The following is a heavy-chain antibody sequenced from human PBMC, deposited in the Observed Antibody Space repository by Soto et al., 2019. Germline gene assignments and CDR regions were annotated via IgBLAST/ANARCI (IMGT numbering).Heavy chain of an antibody. J-gene: IGHJ6*02. Sequence: GGSLRLSCAASGFTFSSYGMHWVRQAPGKGLEGVAFISHDGSNKYYGDSMKGRIAMSRDNSKSTLYLQMSSLRAEDTAVCYCTKRRNVLRFLEWSSGMEVWGQGTTVTVSS. CDR1: GFTFSSYG. CDR2: ISHDGSNK. D-gene: IGHD3-3*01. V-gene: IGHV3-30*18. CDR3: TKRRNVLRFLEWSSGMEV.